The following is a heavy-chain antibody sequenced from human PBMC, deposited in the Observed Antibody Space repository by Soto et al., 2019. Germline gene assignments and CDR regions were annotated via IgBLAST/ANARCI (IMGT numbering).Heavy chain of an antibody. CDR1: CYTFTSYG. D-gene: IGHD6-25*01. J-gene: IGHJ6*02. CDR2: ISAYNGNT. Sequence: SVNDSCRGSCYTFTSYGISWVRQAPVQGLEWMGWISAYNGNTNYAQKLQGRVTMTTDTSTSTAYMELRSLRSDDTAVYYCARPYSTGDYYYYGMDVWGQGTTVTVSS. V-gene: IGHV1-18*04. CDR3: ARPYSTGDYYYYGMDV.